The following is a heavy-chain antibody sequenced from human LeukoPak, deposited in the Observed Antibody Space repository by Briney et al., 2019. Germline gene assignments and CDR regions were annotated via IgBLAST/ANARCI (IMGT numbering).Heavy chain of an antibody. CDR2: ISYDGSNK. CDR3: AKGGYSNLNYFDY. Sequence: GGSLRLSCAASGYTFSSYAMHWVRQAPGKGLEWVAVISYDGSNKYYADSVKGRFTISRDNSKNTLYLQMNSLRAEDTAVYYCAKGGYSNLNYFDYWGQGTLVTVSS. V-gene: IGHV3-30*04. J-gene: IGHJ4*02. D-gene: IGHD4-11*01. CDR1: GYTFSSYA.